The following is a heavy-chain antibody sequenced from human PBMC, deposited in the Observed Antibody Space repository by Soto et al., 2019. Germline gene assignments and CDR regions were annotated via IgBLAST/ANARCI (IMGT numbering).Heavy chain of an antibody. J-gene: IGHJ6*02. Sequence: SVKVSCKASGGTFSSYAISWVRQAPGQGLEWKGGIIPIFGTANYAQKFQGRVTITADESTSTAYMELSSLRSEDTAVYYCARVYCSSTSCYYYYGSGSYYYYYGMDVWGQGTTVTVSS. D-gene: IGHD2-2*01. CDR2: IIPIFGTA. V-gene: IGHV1-69*13. CDR1: GGTFSSYA. CDR3: ARVYCSSTSCYYYYGSGSYYYYYGMDV.